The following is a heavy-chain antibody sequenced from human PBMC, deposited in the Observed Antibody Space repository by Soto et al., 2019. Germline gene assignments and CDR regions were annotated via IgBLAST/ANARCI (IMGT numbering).Heavy chain of an antibody. CDR2: VSAYNGNT. J-gene: IGHJ4*02. Sequence: QVQLVQSGAEVKKPGASVKVSCMASGYTFTRYYINWVRQAPGQGLEWMGWVSAYNGNTHYEQKLQGRVTLTTDTXXXXXXXXXXXXXXXXXXXXXXXXXXXXXXXSDYWGQGTLVTVSS. V-gene: IGHV1-18*01. CDR1: GYTFTRYY. CDR3: XXXXXXXXXSDY.